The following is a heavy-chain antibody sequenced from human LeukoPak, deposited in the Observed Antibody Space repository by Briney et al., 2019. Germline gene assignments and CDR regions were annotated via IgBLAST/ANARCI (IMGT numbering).Heavy chain of an antibody. D-gene: IGHD3-10*01. CDR1: GGSFSGYY. J-gene: IGHJ4*02. CDR2: INHSGST. V-gene: IGHV4-34*01. CDR3: ARSRGVTMVRGVPYYFDY. Sequence: SETLSLTCAVYGGSFSGYYWSWIRQPPGKGLERIGEINHSGSTNYNPSLKSRVTISVDTSKNQFSLKLSSVTAADTAVYYCARSRGVTMVRGVPYYFDYWGQGTLVTVSS.